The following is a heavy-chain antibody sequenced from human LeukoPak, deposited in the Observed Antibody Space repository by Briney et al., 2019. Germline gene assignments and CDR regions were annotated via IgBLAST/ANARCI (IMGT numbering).Heavy chain of an antibody. CDR1: GGTFSSYA. D-gene: IGHD2-2*01. J-gene: IGHJ4*02. CDR3: VRAWGTSYTFDY. Sequence: SVTVSCKASGGTFSSYAISWVRQAPGQGLEWMGRIIPILGIANYAQKFQGRVTITADKSASTAYMELSSLRSEDTAVYYCVRAWGTSYTFDYWGQGTLVTVSS. V-gene: IGHV1-69*04. CDR2: IIPILGIA.